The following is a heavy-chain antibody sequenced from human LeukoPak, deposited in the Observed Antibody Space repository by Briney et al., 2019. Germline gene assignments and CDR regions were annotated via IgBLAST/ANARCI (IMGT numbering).Heavy chain of an antibody. CDR3: AHQWRLRYFDSDGMDV. J-gene: IGHJ6*02. V-gene: IGHV4-34*01. D-gene: IGHD3-9*01. CDR2: INHSGST. CDR1: GGSFSGYY. Sequence: SEILSLTCAVYGGSFSGYYWSWIRQPPGKGLEWIGEINHSGSTNYNPSLKSRVTISVDTSKNQFSLKLSSVTAADTAVYYCAHQWRLRYFDSDGMDVWGQGTTVTVSS.